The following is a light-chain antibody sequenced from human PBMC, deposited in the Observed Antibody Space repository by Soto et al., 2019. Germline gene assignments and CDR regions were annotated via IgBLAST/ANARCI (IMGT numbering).Light chain of an antibody. J-gene: IGKJ5*01. CDR2: KVS. CDR1: QILVYSDGHTY. Sequence: DVVLTQSPLSLPVTLGQPSSISCRSSQILVYSDGHTYLNWFQQRPGQSPRRLIYKVSNRDSGVPDRFSGSGSGTDFTLKISRVEAEDVGVYYCMQGTHWPPITFGQGTRLEI. CDR3: MQGTHWPPIT. V-gene: IGKV2-30*01.